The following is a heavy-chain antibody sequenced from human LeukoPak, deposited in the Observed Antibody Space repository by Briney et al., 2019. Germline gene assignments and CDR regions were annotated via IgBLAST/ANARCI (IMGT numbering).Heavy chain of an antibody. J-gene: IGHJ6*02. CDR2: IIPIFGTA. Sequence: ASVEVSCKASGGTFSSYAISWVRQAPGQGLEWMGGIIPIFGTANYAQKFQGRVTITADESASTAYMELSSLRSEDTAVYYCARMSYSYGLNYYYGMDVWGQGTTVTVSS. D-gene: IGHD5-18*01. V-gene: IGHV1-69*13. CDR1: GGTFSSYA. CDR3: ARMSYSYGLNYYYGMDV.